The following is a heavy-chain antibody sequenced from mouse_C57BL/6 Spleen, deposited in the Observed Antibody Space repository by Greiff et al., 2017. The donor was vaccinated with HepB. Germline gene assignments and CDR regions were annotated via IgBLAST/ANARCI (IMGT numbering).Heavy chain of an antibody. D-gene: IGHD6-1*01. J-gene: IGHJ2*01. CDR1: GYSITSGYY. CDR3: ARGSYTAGFFDY. Sequence: DVKLQESGPGLVKPSQSLSLTCSVTGYSITSGYYWNWIRQFPGNKLEWMGYISYDGSNNYNPSLKNRISITRDTSKNQFFLKLNSVTTEDTATYYCARGSYTAGFFDYWGQGTTLTVSS. V-gene: IGHV3-6*01. CDR2: ISYDGSN.